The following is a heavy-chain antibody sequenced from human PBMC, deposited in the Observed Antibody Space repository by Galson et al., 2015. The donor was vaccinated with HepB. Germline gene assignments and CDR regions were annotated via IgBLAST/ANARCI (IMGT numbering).Heavy chain of an antibody. CDR3: ARDRYGDYLIDY. D-gene: IGHD4-17*01. CDR2: ISSSGSTI. J-gene: IGHJ4*02. CDR1: GFTFSSYS. Sequence: SLRLSCAASGFTFSSYSMNWVRQAPGEGLEWVSYISSSGSTIYYADSVKGRFTISRDNAKNSLYLQMNSLRDEDTAVYYCARDRYGDYLIDYWGQGTLVTVSS. V-gene: IGHV3-48*02.